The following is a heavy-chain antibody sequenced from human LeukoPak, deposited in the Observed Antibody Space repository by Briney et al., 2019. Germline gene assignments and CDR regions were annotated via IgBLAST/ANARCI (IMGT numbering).Heavy chain of an antibody. CDR1: GFTLSNYW. J-gene: IGHJ3*01. Sequence: PRGSLRLSCSASGFTLSNYWIHWVRQAPGKGRVWVSRINTDGSSTNYADSVRGRFTGYRDNDKNTLYMQMNSLRVEDTAVYYCASVIGWDDPFDRWGHGTLVTVSS. CDR3: ASVIGWDDPFDR. V-gene: IGHV3-74*01. CDR2: INTDGSST. D-gene: IGHD1-26*01.